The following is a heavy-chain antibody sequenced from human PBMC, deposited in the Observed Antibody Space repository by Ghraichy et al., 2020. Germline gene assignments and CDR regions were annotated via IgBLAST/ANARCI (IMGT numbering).Heavy chain of an antibody. V-gene: IGHV1-2*02. CDR1: GYTFTGYY. J-gene: IGHJ3*02. CDR3: ARPSDRTRLFDI. D-gene: IGHD6-6*01. Sequence: ASVKVSCKASGYTFTGYYMHWVRQAPGQGLEWMGWINPNSGGTNYAQKFQGRVTMTRDTSISTAYMELSRLRSDDTAVYYCARPSDRTRLFDIWGQGTMVTVSS. CDR2: INPNSGGT.